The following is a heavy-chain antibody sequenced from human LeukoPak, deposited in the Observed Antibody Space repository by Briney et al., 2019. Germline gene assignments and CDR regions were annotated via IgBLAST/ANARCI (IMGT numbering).Heavy chain of an antibody. J-gene: IGHJ4*02. CDR2: IIPILGIA. CDR1: GGTFSSYA. V-gene: IGHV1-69*04. D-gene: IGHD1-26*01. Sequence: ASVKVSCKASGGTFSSYAISWVRQAPGQGLEWVGRIIPILGIANYAQKFQGRVTITADKSTSTAYMELSSLRSEDTAVYYCARGRMGAIDYWGQGTLVTVSS. CDR3: ARGRMGAIDY.